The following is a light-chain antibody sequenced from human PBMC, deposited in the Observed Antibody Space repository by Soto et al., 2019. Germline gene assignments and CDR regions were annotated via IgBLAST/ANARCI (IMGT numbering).Light chain of an antibody. J-gene: IGKJ1*01. Sequence: EIVMTQSPATLSVSPGERATLTCRASQTVGTNLAWYQQKPGQAPRLLISGASARATGLPARFSGSGSETEFTLTISSLQSEDFAVYYCQQYNDWPQTFGQGTKVDIK. CDR1: QTVGTN. CDR3: QQYNDWPQT. CDR2: GAS. V-gene: IGKV3-15*01.